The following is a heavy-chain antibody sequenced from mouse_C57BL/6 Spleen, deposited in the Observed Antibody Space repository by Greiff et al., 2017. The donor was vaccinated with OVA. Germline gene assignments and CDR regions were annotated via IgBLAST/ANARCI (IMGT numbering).Heavy chain of an antibody. CDR3: ARSLYGSSRNWYFDV. V-gene: IGHV1-22*01. CDR2: INPNNGGT. D-gene: IGHD1-1*01. J-gene: IGHJ1*03. Sequence: EVQLQQSGPELVKPGASVKMSCKASGYTFTDYNMHWVKQSHGKSLEWIGYINPNNGGTSYNQKFKGKATLTVNKSSSTAYMELRSLTSEDSAVYYCARSLYGSSRNWYFDVWGTGTTVTVSS. CDR1: GYTFTDYN.